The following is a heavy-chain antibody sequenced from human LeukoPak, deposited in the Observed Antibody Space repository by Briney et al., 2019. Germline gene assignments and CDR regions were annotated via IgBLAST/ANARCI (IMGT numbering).Heavy chain of an antibody. CDR1: GYSFTSYW. J-gene: IGHJ4*02. D-gene: IGHD6-13*01. V-gene: IGHV5-51*01. Sequence: GESLKISCKGSGYSFTSYWIGWVRQMPGKGLEWMGIIYPGDSDTRYSPSFQGQVTISADKSISTAYLQWSSLKASDTAIYYCARRAASRGYASSWYNFDFWGQGTLVTVSS. CDR2: IYPGDSDT. CDR3: ARRAASRGYASSWYNFDF.